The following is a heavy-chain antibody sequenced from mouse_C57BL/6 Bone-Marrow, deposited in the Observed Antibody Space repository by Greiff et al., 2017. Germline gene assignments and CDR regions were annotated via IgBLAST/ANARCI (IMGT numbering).Heavy chain of an antibody. D-gene: IGHD2-3*01. V-gene: IGHV5-6*02. CDR2: ISSGGSYT. J-gene: IGHJ3*01. CDR3: ARHDGYGSFY. CDR1: GFTFSSYG. Sequence: DVKLVESGGDLVKPGGSLKLSCAASGFTFSSYGMSWVRQTPDKRLEWVATISSGGSYTYYPDSVKGRFTISRDNAKNTLYLQMSSLKSEDTAMYYCARHDGYGSFYWGQGTLVTVSA.